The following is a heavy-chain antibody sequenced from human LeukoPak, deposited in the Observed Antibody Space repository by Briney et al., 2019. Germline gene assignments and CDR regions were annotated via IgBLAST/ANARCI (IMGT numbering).Heavy chain of an antibody. Sequence: GGSLRLSCAASGFTFSSYAMSWVRQAPGKGLEWVSAISGSGGSTYYADPVKGRFTISRDNSKNTLYLQMNSLRAEDTAVYYCAKDHDSSSSRSFDYWGQGTLVTVSS. V-gene: IGHV3-23*01. D-gene: IGHD6-13*01. CDR3: AKDHDSSSSRSFDY. CDR2: ISGSGGST. J-gene: IGHJ4*02. CDR1: GFTFSSYA.